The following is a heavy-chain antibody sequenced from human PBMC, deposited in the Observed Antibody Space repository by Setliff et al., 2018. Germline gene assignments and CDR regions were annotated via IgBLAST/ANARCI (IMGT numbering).Heavy chain of an antibody. V-gene: IGHV4-34*01. CDR2: INHSGHT. D-gene: IGHD3-3*01. CDR1: GDSFSDYY. Sequence: PSETLSLTCAVYGDSFSDYYWSWIRQPPGQGLEWIEEINHSGHTNYSPSLRSRVTMSVDTSKRQFSLKLSSVTAADMAVYYCRFWGGYYKDDYWAQGTVVTVSS. CDR3: RFWGGYYKDDY. J-gene: IGHJ4*02.